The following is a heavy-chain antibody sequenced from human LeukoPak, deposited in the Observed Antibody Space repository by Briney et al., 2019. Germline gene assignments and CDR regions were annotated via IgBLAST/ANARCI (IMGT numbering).Heavy chain of an antibody. CDR1: GGSISSYY. CDR2: IYTSGST. D-gene: IGHD5-24*01. Sequence: SETLSLTCTVSGGSISSYYWSWIRQPAGKGLEWIGRIYTSGSTNYNPSLKSRVTMSVDTSKNQSSLKLSSVTAADTAAYYCARALRRDGYNYYFDYWGQGTLVTVSS. CDR3: ARALRRDGYNYYFDY. J-gene: IGHJ4*02. V-gene: IGHV4-4*07.